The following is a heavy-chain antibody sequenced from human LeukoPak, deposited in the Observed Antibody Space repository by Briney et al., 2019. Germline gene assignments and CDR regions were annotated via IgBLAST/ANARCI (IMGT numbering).Heavy chain of an antibody. CDR1: GFTFSSYG. J-gene: IGHJ4*02. D-gene: IGHD5-12*01. Sequence: GGSLRLSCAASGFTFSSYGMHWVRQAPGKGLEWVAVIWYDGSNKYYADSVKGRFTISRDNSKNTLYLQMNSLRAEDTAVYYCARDPRHSGYDWYYWGQGTLVTVSS. CDR2: IWYDGSNK. CDR3: ARDPRHSGYDWYY. V-gene: IGHV3-33*01.